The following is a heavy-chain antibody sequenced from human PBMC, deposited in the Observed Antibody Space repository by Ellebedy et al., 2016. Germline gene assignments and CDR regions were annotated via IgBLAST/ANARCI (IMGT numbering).Heavy chain of an antibody. J-gene: IGHJ4*02. CDR1: GFTFSNAW. CDR3: ARDRGYCSGRSCYAVNDD. D-gene: IGHD2-15*01. V-gene: IGHV3-7*01. Sequence: GESLKISCTASGFTFSNAWMTWVRQAPGKGLEWVAHIKDDGSEKFHLDSVKGRFTISRDNAKNSLYLQMNSLTAEDTAVYYCARDRGYCSGRSCYAVNDDWGQGTLVTVSS. CDR2: IKDDGSEK.